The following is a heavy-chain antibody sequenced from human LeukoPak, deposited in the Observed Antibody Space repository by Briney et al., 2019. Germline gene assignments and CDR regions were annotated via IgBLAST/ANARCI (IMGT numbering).Heavy chain of an antibody. CDR2: ISSSSSYI. D-gene: IGHD2-2*01. CDR1: GFTFGSYS. V-gene: IGHV3-21*01. Sequence: PGGSLRLSCAASGFTFGSYSMNWVRQAPGKGLEWVSSISSSSSYIYYADSVKGRFTISRDNAKNSLYLQMNSLRAEDTAVYYCASDLRYCSSTSCYHRGQGTLVTVSS. CDR3: ASDLRYCSSTSCYH. J-gene: IGHJ4*02.